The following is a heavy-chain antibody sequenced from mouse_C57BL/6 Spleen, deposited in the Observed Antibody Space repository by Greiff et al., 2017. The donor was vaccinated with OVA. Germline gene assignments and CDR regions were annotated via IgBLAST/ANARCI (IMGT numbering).Heavy chain of an antibody. V-gene: IGHV2-2*01. CDR1: GFSLTSYG. J-gene: IGHJ2*01. D-gene: IGHD1-3*01. Sequence: QVHVKQSGPGLVQPSQSLSITCTVSGFSLTSYGVHWVRQSPGKGLEWLGVIWRGGSTDYNAAFISRLSISKDNSKSQVFFKMSSLQADDTAIYDCARRSKDGYVDYGGQGTTLTVSS. CDR3: ARRSKDGYVDY. CDR2: IWRGGST.